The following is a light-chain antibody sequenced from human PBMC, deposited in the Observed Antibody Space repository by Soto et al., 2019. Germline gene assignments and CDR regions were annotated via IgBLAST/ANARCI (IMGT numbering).Light chain of an antibody. CDR1: QGISSA. V-gene: IGKV1-13*02. J-gene: IGKJ4*01. CDR2: DAS. Sequence: AIQLTQSPSSLSASVGDRVTITCRASQGISSALAWYQQKPGKAPKLLIYDASSLESGVPSRFSGSGSGTDFTLTISSLPPEDSATYYCQQFNSYPLTFGGGTMVEIK. CDR3: QQFNSYPLT.